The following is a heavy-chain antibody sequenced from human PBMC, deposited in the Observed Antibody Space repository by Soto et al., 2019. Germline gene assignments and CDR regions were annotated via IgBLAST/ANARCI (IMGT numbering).Heavy chain of an antibody. D-gene: IGHD5-18*01. CDR2: ISYTVDA. CDR3: VGSLMSRAMESFDY. V-gene: IGHV4-59*01. CDR1: AGSISRYY. Sequence: PSETLSLTCSVSAGSISRYYWGWVRQPPGEGLEWIAHISYTVDASYNPSLKSRVTISLDTSKNQIALSLMSVTAADTAVYYCVGSLMSRAMESFDYWGQGTLGTGSS. J-gene: IGHJ4*02.